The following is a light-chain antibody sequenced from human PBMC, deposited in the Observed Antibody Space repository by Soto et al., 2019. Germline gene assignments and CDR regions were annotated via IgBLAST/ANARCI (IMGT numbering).Light chain of an antibody. CDR1: QGISNY. V-gene: IGKV1-27*01. J-gene: IGKJ4*01. Sequence: DIQMTQSPASLSASVGDRVTITCRATQGISNYLAWYQQRPGTVPRLLIYEASTLQRGVSSRFSGSASGTEFTLTISSLQPEDVATYYCQKYNTAPLTFGGGTKVDIK. CDR3: QKYNTAPLT. CDR2: EAS.